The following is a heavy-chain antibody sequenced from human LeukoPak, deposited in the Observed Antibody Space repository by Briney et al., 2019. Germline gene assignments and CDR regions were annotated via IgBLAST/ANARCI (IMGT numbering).Heavy chain of an antibody. CDR1: GGSFSGYY. J-gene: IGHJ5*02. CDR3: ARKTYCSGGRCYGENWFDP. D-gene: IGHD2-15*01. V-gene: IGHV4-34*01. Sequence: PSETLSLTCAVSGGSFSGYYWSWVRQPPGKGLEWIGEINHRGSTNYNPSLKSRVNISVDTSKNQFSLKLSSVTAADTAVYYCARKTYCSGGRCYGENWFDPWGQGTLVTVSS. CDR2: INHRGST.